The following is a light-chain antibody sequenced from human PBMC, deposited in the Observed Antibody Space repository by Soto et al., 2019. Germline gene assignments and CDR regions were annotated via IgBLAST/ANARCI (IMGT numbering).Light chain of an antibody. Sequence: DIQMTQSASSMSVYVGDRVIITCRVSQSIAGYLNWYQQKPGNAPRLLIYISCTLQTGVPSRFSGRGSETDFTLTISSLQPEDFANYFCQQTYSTPHTFGQGTKLEIK. CDR3: QQTYSTPHT. J-gene: IGKJ2*01. CDR1: QSIAGY. CDR2: ISC. V-gene: IGKV1-39*01.